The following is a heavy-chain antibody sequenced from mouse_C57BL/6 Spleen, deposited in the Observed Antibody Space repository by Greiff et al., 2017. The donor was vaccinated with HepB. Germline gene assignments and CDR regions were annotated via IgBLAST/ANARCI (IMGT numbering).Heavy chain of an antibody. CDR1: GFTFSDYY. CDR2: INYDGSST. D-gene: IGHD2-4*01. Sequence: EVKLVESAGGLVQPGSSMKLSCTASGFTFSDYYMAWVRQVPEKGLEWVANINYDGSSTYYLDSLKSRFIISRDNAKNILYLQMSSLKSEDTATYYCARGDYDYDEGFAYWGQGTLVTVSA. J-gene: IGHJ3*01. V-gene: IGHV5-16*01. CDR3: ARGDYDYDEGFAY.